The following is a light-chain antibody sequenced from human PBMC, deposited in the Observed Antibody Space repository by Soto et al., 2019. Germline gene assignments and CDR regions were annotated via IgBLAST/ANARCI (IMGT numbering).Light chain of an antibody. CDR3: STHTTSGALQV. CDR1: ISDFVVYNY. J-gene: IGLJ1*01. V-gene: IGLV2-14*01. CDR2: GVS. Sequence: QSALTQPPSASGSPGQSVTISCTGTISDFVVYNYVSWYQQLPGKAPKLMIYGVSNRPSGVSNRFSGSKSGNTASLTISGLQADDEADYYCSTHTTSGALQVFGTGTKLTVL.